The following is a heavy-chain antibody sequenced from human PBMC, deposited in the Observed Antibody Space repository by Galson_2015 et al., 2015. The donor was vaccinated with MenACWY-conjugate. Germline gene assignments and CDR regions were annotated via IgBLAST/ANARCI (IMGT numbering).Heavy chain of an antibody. V-gene: IGHV3-30*04. Sequence: SLRLSCAASGFTFSSYAMHWVRQAPGKGLEWVAVISYDGSNKYYADSVKGRFTISRDNSKNTLYLQMNSLRAEDTAVYYCASTGSTGFVPEDYWGQGTLVTVSS. CDR2: ISYDGSNK. D-gene: IGHD2-2*01. J-gene: IGHJ4*02. CDR1: GFTFSSYA. CDR3: ASTGSTGFVPEDY.